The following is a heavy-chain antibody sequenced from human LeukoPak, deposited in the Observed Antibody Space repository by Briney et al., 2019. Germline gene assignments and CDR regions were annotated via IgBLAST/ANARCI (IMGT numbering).Heavy chain of an antibody. V-gene: IGHV3-23*01. Sequence: GGSLRLSCAASGFTFSSYAMSWVRQAPGKGVEWVSAISGSGGSTYYADSVKGRFTISRDNSKNTLYLQMNSLRAEDTAVYYCAKGVHAMTTEAADYWGQGTLVTVSS. CDR3: AKGVHAMTTEAADY. D-gene: IGHD4-17*01. J-gene: IGHJ4*02. CDR1: GFTFSSYA. CDR2: ISGSGGST.